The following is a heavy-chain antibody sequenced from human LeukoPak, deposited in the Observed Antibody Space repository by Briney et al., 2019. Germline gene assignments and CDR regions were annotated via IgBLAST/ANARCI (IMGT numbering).Heavy chain of an antibody. CDR1: GYTFTSYG. CDR3: ARTNPYESSAEVHGPPYFDY. D-gene: IGHD3-22*01. V-gene: IGHV1-18*01. J-gene: IGHJ4*02. CDR2: ISAYNGNT. Sequence: ASVKVSCKASGYTFTSYGISWVRQAPGQGLEWMGWISAYNGNTNYAQKLQGRVTMTTDTSTSTAYMELRSLRPDDTAVYYCARTNPYESSAEVHGPPYFDYWVQGTLVTVSS.